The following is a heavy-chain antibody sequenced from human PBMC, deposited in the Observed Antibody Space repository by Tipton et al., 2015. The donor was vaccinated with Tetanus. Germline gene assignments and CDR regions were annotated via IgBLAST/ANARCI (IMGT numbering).Heavy chain of an antibody. CDR3: ARDRGDTGTVNWFDP. CDR1: GGSISRGDYS. CDR2: ISHSGST. Sequence: TLSLTCVVSGGSISRGDYSWSWIRQPPGKGLEWIGDISHSGSTYYNPSLKSRVTISVDTSENQMSLRLTSVTAADTAVYYCARDRGDTGTVNWFDPWGQGTLVTVSS. J-gene: IGHJ5*02. D-gene: IGHD1-1*01. V-gene: IGHV4-30-2*01.